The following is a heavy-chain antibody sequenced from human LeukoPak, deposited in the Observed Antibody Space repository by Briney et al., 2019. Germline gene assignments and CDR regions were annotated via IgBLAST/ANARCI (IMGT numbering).Heavy chain of an antibody. V-gene: IGHV4-59*01. D-gene: IGHD1-26*01. CDR3: ARGFRVGSFDY. J-gene: IGHJ4*02. CDR1: GGSISSYY. Sequence: SETLSLTCTVSGGSISSYYWSWIRQPPGKGLEWIGYIYYSGSTNYNPSLKSRVTISVDTSKNQFSLKLSSVTAADTAVYYCARGFRVGSFDYWGQGTLVTVSS. CDR2: IYYSGST.